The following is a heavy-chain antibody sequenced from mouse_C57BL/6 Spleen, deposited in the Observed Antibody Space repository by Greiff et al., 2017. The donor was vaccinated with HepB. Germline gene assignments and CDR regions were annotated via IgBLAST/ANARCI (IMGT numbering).Heavy chain of an antibody. J-gene: IGHJ1*03. V-gene: IGHV5-9*01. Sequence: EVHLVESGGGLVKPGGSLKLSCAASGFTFSSYTMSWVRQTPEKRLEWVATISGGGGNTYYPDSVKGRVTISRDNAKNTLYLQMSSLCSEDTALYYCARPYDSSWYFDVWGTGTTVTVSS. CDR1: GFTFSSYT. CDR3: ARPYDSSWYFDV. CDR2: ISGGGGNT. D-gene: IGHD2-4*01.